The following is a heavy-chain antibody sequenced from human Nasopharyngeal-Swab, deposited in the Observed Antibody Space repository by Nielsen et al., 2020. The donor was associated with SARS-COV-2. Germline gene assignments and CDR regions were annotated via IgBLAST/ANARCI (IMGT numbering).Heavy chain of an antibody. CDR2: ISGSGGST. V-gene: IGHV3-23*01. Sequence: GESLKISCAASGFTFSSYAMSWVRQAPGKGLEWVSAISGSGGSTFYAASVKGRFTISRDDSRTTLYLQMNSLRAEDTAVYYCARHQGSSGWFFFDFWGQGTLVTVSS. D-gene: IGHD6-19*01. CDR3: ARHQGSSGWFFFDF. CDR1: GFTFSSYA. J-gene: IGHJ4*02.